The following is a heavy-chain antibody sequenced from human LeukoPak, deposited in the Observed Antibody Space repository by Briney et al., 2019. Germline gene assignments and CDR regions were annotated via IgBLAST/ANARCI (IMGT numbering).Heavy chain of an antibody. V-gene: IGHV1-8*01. CDR2: MNPNSGNT. Sequence: GASVKVSCKASGYTFTSYDINWVRQATGRGLEWMGWMNPNSGNTGYAQKFQGRVTMTRDTSISTAYMELSSLRSEDTAVYYCARGSEIPNWFDPWGQGTLVTVSS. D-gene: IGHD2-21*01. J-gene: IGHJ5*02. CDR3: ARGSEIPNWFDP. CDR1: GYTFTSYD.